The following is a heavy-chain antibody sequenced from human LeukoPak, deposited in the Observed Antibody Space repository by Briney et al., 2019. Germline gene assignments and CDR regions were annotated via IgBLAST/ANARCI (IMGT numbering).Heavy chain of an antibody. CDR2: MNPNSGNT. J-gene: IGHJ4*02. D-gene: IGHD6-13*01. CDR3: ARAPRYSSSWYGY. CDR1: GYTFTSYD. V-gene: IGHV1-8*03. Sequence: ASVKVSCKASGYTFTSYDINWVRQATGQGLEWMGWMNPNSGNTGYAQKFQGRVTITRNTSISTAYMELSSLRSEDTAVYYCARAPRYSSSWYGYWGQGTLVTVSS.